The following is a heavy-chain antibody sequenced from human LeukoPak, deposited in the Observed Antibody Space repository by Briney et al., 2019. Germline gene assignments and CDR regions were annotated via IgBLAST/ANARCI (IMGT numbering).Heavy chain of an antibody. CDR3: ARGSAAAGLDY. CDR2: LFHRGST. J-gene: IGHJ4*02. V-gene: IGHV4-38-2*02. Sequence: SETLSLTCTVSSGSISTYYWDWIRQPPGKGLEWIGSLFHRGSTYYNPSLKNRVTISIDTSKNHFSLRPNSVTAADTAVYYCARGSAAAGLDYWGQGTLVTVSS. D-gene: IGHD6-13*01. CDR1: SGSISTYY.